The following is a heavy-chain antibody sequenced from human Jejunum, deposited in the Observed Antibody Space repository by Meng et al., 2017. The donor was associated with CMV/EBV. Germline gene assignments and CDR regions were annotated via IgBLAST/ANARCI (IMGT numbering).Heavy chain of an antibody. J-gene: IGHJ4*02. CDR1: GNTVSNNY. CDR3: SHMFDS. D-gene: IGHD2-21*01. CDR2: IYSAGKT. Sequence: SVKISCAVAGNTVSNNYMNWVRQAPGKGLEWVSVIYSAGKTDYADSVKGRFTISRDNSKNTLYLQMDSLRPEDAAVYYCSHMFDSWGQGALVTVSS. V-gene: IGHV3-66*02.